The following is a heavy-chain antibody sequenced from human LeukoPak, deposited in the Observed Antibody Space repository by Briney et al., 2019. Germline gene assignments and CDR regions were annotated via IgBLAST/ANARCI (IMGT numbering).Heavy chain of an antibody. V-gene: IGHV2-5*02. CDR2: IYWDDDK. Sequence: PGPTLVNPTQTLTLTCTFSGFSLSTSGVGVGWIRQPPGKALEWLALIYWDDDKRYIASLKSRLTITKDTSKNQVVLTMTNMDPVDTATYYCARSGYIRGVWENWFDPWGRGTLVTVSS. J-gene: IGHJ5*02. CDR3: ARSGYIRGVWENWFDP. D-gene: IGHD5-12*01. CDR1: GFSLSTSGVG.